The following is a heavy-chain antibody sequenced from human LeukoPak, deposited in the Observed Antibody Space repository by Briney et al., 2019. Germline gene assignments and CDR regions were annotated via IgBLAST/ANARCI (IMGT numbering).Heavy chain of an antibody. Sequence: GRSLRLSCAASGFTFDDYAMHWVRQAPGKGLEWVSGISWNSGSIGYADSAKGRFTISRDNAKNSLYLQMNSLRAEDTALYYCAKGRSITIFGVDLAFDYWGQGTLVTVSS. V-gene: IGHV3-9*01. CDR1: GFTFDDYA. CDR2: ISWNSGSI. D-gene: IGHD3-3*01. CDR3: AKGRSITIFGVDLAFDY. J-gene: IGHJ4*02.